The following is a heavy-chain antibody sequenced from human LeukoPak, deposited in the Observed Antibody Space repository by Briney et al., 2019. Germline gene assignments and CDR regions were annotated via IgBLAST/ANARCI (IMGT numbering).Heavy chain of an antibody. Sequence: GGSLRLSCAASGFTFSSYAMNWVRQAPGKGLEWVSSIRGSVDRTYYADSVKGRFTTSRDNPENILYLQMDSLRAEDTAVYYCARDPAVASRATFYYWGQGTLVTVSS. J-gene: IGHJ4*02. CDR3: ARDPAVASRATFYY. D-gene: IGHD6-13*01. CDR2: IRGSVDRT. V-gene: IGHV3-23*01. CDR1: GFTFSSYA.